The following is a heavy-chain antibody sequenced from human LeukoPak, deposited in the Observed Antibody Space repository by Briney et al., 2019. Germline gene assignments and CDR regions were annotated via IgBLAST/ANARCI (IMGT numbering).Heavy chain of an antibody. V-gene: IGHV2-70*04. CDR2: IDWDDDK. D-gene: IGHD1-26*01. CDR3: ARITPAGGSYSFDY. Sequence: SGPTLVNPTQTLTLTCTFSGFSLSTSGMRVSWIRQPPGKALEWLARIDWDDDKFYSTSLKTRLTISKYTSKNQVVLTMTNMDPVDTATYYCARITPAGGSYSFDYWGQGTLVTVSS. CDR1: GFSLSTSGMR. J-gene: IGHJ4*02.